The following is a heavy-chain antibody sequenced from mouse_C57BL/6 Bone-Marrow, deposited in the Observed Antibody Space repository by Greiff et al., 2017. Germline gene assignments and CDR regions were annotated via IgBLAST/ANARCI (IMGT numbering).Heavy chain of an antibody. CDR2: SRNKANDYTT. D-gene: IGHD1-1*01. V-gene: IGHV7-1*01. J-gene: IGHJ2*01. CDR1: GFTFSDFY. Sequence: EVKVVESGGGLVQSGRSLRLSCATSGFTFSDFYMEWVRQAPGKGLEWLAASRNKANDYTTEYSASVKGRFIVSRDTSQSILYLQMNALRAEDTAIYYCARDSFYYGSFDYWGQGTTLTVSS. CDR3: ARDSFYYGSFDY.